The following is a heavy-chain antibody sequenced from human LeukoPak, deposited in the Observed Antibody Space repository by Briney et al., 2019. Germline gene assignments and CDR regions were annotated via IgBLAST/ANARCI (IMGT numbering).Heavy chain of an antibody. Sequence: SETLSLTCTVSGGSISSGGYSWSWIRQPPGKGLEWIGYIYHSGSTYYNPSLKSRVTISVDRSKNQSSLKLSSVTAADTAVYYCARGRWSAAFDIWGQGTMVTVSS. CDR1: GGSISSGGYS. J-gene: IGHJ3*02. CDR3: ARGRWSAAFDI. V-gene: IGHV4-30-2*01. CDR2: IYHSGST. D-gene: IGHD3-3*01.